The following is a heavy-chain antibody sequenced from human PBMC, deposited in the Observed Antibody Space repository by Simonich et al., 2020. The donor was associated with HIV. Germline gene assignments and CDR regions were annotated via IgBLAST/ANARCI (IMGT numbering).Heavy chain of an antibody. V-gene: IGHV4-34*01. CDR1: GGSFSSYY. J-gene: IGHJ5*02. Sequence: QVQLQQWGAGLLKPSETLSLTCAVYGGSFSSYYWSWIRQPPGKGLEWLGEINHVGSTSYNPSLKSRLTISVDTSKNQFSLRLSSVTAADTAIYYCARHHELGMGWFDPWGQGTLVTVSS. CDR3: ARHHELGMGWFDP. D-gene: IGHD7-27*01. CDR2: INHVGST.